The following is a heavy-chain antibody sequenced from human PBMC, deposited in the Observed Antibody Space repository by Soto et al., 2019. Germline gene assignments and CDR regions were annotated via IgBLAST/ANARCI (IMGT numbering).Heavy chain of an antibody. CDR3: ARPVDSSSWPHYYYYGMDV. CDR2: INPSGGST. D-gene: IGHD6-13*01. J-gene: IGHJ6*02. V-gene: IGHV1-46*01. CDR1: GYTFTSYY. Sequence: QVQLVQSGAEVKKPGASVKVSCKASGYTFTSYYMHWVRQAPGQGLEWMGIINPSGGSTSYAQKFQGRVTRTRDTSTSTVYMELSSLRSEDTAVYYCARPVDSSSWPHYYYYGMDVWGQGTTVTVSS.